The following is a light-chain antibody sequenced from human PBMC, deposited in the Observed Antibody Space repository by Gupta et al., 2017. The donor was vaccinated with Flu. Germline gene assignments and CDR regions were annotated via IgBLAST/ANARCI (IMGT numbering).Light chain of an antibody. CDR2: LGS. V-gene: IGKV2-28*01. CDR3: RQSLQTPWT. CDR1: QSLLHVDGKNY. J-gene: IGKJ1*01. Sequence: EIVMTQFPLSLPVTPGEPASISCKSNQSLLHVDGKNYLDWYLQKPGQSPQLLMCLGSNRAPGVPDRISGSGSGTDFTLIIMTMEAADAGVYYCRQSLQTPWTFGQGTKVEIK.